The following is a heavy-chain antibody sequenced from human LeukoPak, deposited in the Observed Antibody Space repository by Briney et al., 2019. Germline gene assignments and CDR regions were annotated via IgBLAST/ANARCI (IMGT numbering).Heavy chain of an antibody. Sequence: ASVKVSCKASGYTFTSYGISWVRQAPGQGLEWMGWISAYNGNTNYAQKLQGRVTTTTDTSTSTAYMELRSLRSDDTAVYYCARTTIFGVVINENWFDPWGQGTLVTVSS. V-gene: IGHV1-18*01. J-gene: IGHJ5*02. CDR2: ISAYNGNT. CDR3: ARTTIFGVVINENWFDP. D-gene: IGHD3-3*01. CDR1: GYTFTSYG.